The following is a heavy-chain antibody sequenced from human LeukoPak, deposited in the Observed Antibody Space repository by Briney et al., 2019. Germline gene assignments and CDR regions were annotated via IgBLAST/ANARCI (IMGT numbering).Heavy chain of an antibody. CDR3: TTDGYCSGGSCYSYRAEYFQH. J-gene: IGHJ1*01. CDR1: GFTLSNAW. V-gene: IGHV3-15*01. CDR2: IKSKTDCGTT. Sequence: GALRLSCAASGFTLSNAWMSWVRQAPGKGLEWVGRIKSKTDCGTTDYAAPVKSRFTISRDDSKNTLYVQMNSLKTEDTAVYYCTTDGYCSGGSCYSYRAEYFQHWGQGTLVTVSS. D-gene: IGHD2-15*01.